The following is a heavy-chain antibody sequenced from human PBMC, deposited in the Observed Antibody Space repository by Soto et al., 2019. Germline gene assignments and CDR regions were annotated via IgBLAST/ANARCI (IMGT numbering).Heavy chain of an antibody. CDR1: GFTVSSYG. CDR3: TGDVASGY. V-gene: IGHV3-30*03. Sequence: QVQLVESGGGVVQPGRSLRLSCAVSGFTVSSYGMHWVRQAPGKGLEWVAVISRDGRTQYYADSVKGRFTISKDTSRNTLFLEMNSLRGDDMAVYYCTGDVASGYWGQGTLVTVSS. J-gene: IGHJ4*02. CDR2: ISRDGRTQ. D-gene: IGHD2-8*02.